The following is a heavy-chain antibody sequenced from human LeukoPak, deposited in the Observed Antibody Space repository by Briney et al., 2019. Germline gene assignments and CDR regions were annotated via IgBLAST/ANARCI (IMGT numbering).Heavy chain of an antibody. J-gene: IGHJ6*02. V-gene: IGHV4-39*01. D-gene: IGHD2-2*02. CDR3: ARHGTYTSPYYGMDV. CDR2: IYYTGAT. CDR1: GDAISSYY. Sequence: PSETLSLTCTVSGDAISSYYWSWIRQPPGKGLEWFGSIYYTGATYHNPSLNSRVTISVDPSKNQFSLKLTSVTAADTAVYYCARHGTYTSPYYGMDVWGQGTTVIVSS.